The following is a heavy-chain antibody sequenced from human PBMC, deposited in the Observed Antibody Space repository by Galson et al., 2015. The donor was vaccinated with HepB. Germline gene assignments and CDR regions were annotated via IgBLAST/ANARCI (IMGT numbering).Heavy chain of an antibody. Sequence: SKTLSLTCAVYGGSFSGYYWSWIRQPPGKGLEWIGEINHSGSTNYNPSLKSRVTISVDTSKNQFSLKLSSVTAADTAVYYCALNYDILTGHHAFDIWGQGTMVTVSS. CDR2: INHSGST. CDR3: ALNYDILTGHHAFDI. D-gene: IGHD3-9*01. J-gene: IGHJ3*02. V-gene: IGHV4-34*01. CDR1: GGSFSGYY.